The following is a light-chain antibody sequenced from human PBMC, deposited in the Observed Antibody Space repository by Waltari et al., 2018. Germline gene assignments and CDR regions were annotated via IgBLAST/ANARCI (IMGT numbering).Light chain of an antibody. Sequence: EIVMTQSPATLSVSPGDRATLSCRASQSVSSNLAWYQQHPGQAPRLLIYAASTRATGVPARFSGSGSGTDFTLTISSLQSEDFAVYYCQQYNGWPRTFGQGTNVEI. V-gene: IGKV3-15*01. CDR1: QSVSSN. CDR3: QQYNGWPRT. CDR2: AAS. J-gene: IGKJ1*01.